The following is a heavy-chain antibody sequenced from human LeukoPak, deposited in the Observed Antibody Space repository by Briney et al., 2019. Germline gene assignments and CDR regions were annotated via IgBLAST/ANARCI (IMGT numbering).Heavy chain of an antibody. V-gene: IGHV1-46*01. CDR3: ARGWGTRLPFDY. CDR2: INPSGGST. D-gene: IGHD7-27*01. Sequence: ASVKVSCKASGYTFTSYYMHWVRQAPGQGLEWMGVINPSGGSTSYAQKFQGRVTMTRDTSTSTVYMELSSLRSGDTAVYYCARGWGTRLPFDYWGQGTLVTVSS. CDR1: GYTFTSYY. J-gene: IGHJ4*02.